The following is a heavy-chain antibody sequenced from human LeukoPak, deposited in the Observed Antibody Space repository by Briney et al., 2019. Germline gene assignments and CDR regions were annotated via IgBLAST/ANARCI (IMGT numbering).Heavy chain of an antibody. CDR2: TYYRSKWYY. D-gene: IGHD5-18*01. CDR1: GDSVSSNSVA. CDR3: ARATRGDTTKGFDL. J-gene: IGHJ2*01. Sequence: SQTLSLTCALSGDSVSSNSVAWYWIRQSPSRGLEWLGRTYYRSKWYYDYAVSVKSRITIKPDTSQNQFSLQLNSVTPEDTAVYYCARATRGDTTKGFDLWGRGTLVTVSS. V-gene: IGHV6-1*01.